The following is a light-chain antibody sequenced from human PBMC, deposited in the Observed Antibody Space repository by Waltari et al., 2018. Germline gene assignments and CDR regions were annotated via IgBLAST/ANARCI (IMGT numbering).Light chain of an antibody. CDR1: PSVRSSY. Sequence: EIVLTQSPVTLSLSPGERATLSCRASPSVRSSYLAWYQQNPGQAPRLLIFCASSRATDIPDRFSGSGSGTDFTLTISRLEPEDFAVYYCHQYGSSPLTFGGGTKVEIK. J-gene: IGKJ4*01. CDR2: CAS. CDR3: HQYGSSPLT. V-gene: IGKV3-20*01.